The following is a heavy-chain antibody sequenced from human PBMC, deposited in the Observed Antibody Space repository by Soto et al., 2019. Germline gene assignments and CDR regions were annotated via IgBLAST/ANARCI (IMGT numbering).Heavy chain of an antibody. CDR3: ARLRGAFDY. V-gene: IGHV4-59*01. J-gene: IGHJ4*02. CDR1: GGSISSYY. CDR2: IYYSGST. D-gene: IGHD3-16*01. Sequence: SETLSLTCTVSGGSISSYYWSWIRQPPGKRLEWIGYIYYSGSTNYNPSLESRVTISVDTSKNQFSLRLNSATAADTAVYYCARLRGAFDYWGQGTLVTVSS.